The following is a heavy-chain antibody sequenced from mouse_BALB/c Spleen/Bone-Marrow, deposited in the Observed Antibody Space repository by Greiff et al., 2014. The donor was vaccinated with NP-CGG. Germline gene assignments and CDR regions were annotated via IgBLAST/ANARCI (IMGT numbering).Heavy chain of an antibody. Sequence: EVQLVESGGGLVQLGGFLRLSCAPSGFTFTDHYVSWVRQPPGKALEWLGFIRNKANGYTTEYSASVKGRFTISRDNSQSIVYLQMNTLRAEDSATYYCARDYSYYFDYWGQGTTLTVSS. D-gene: IGHD2-1*01. V-gene: IGHV7-3*02. CDR2: IRNKANGYTT. J-gene: IGHJ2*01. CDR1: GFTFTDHY. CDR3: ARDYSYYFDY.